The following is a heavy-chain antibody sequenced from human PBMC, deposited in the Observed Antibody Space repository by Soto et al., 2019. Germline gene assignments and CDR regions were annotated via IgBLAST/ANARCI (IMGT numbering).Heavy chain of an antibody. CDR3: ARSTAVAETYYYYGMDV. Sequence: ASVKVSCKASGYTFTSYYMHWVRQAPGQGLEWMGIINPSGGSTSYAQKFQGRVTMTRDTSTSTVYMELSSLRSEDTAVYYCARSTAVAETYYYYGMDVWGQGTTVTVSS. D-gene: IGHD6-19*01. J-gene: IGHJ6*02. CDR1: GYTFTSYY. V-gene: IGHV1-46*01. CDR2: INPSGGST.